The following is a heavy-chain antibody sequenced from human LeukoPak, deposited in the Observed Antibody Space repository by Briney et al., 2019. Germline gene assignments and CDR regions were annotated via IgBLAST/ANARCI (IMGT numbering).Heavy chain of an antibody. CDR3: ARDQQIAAAGIFDY. D-gene: IGHD6-13*01. J-gene: IGHJ4*02. CDR1: GGSISSYY. V-gene: IGHV4-4*07. CDR2: IYTSGST. Sequence: SETLSLTCTVSGGSISSYYWSWIRQPAGKGLEWIGRIYTSGSTNYNPSLKSRVTMSVDTSKNQFSLKLSSVTAADTAVYYCARDQQIAAAGIFDYWGRGTLVTVSS.